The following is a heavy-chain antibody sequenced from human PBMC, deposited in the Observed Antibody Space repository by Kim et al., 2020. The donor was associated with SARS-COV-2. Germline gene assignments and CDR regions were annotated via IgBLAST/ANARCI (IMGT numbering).Heavy chain of an antibody. Sequence: GGSLRLSCAASGFTFSSYGMHWVRQAPGKGLEWVAVIWYDGSNKYYADSVKGRFTISRDNSKNTLYLQMNSLRAEDTAVYYCARVLGIAARSQGTYYYYGMDVWGQGTTVTVSS. CDR1: GFTFSSYG. V-gene: IGHV3-33*01. D-gene: IGHD6-6*01. J-gene: IGHJ6*02. CDR2: IWYDGSNK. CDR3: ARVLGIAARSQGTYYYYGMDV.